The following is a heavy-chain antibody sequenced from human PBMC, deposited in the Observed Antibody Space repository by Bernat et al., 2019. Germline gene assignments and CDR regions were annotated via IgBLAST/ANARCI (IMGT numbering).Heavy chain of an antibody. CDR3: ERDNAVAGHH. Sequence: EVQLVVSGGGLVQPGGSLRLSCAASGFTVSSNYMSWVRQAPGKGLEWGSVIYSGGSTYYADSVKGRFTISRDNSKNTLYLQMNSVRAEDTAVYYCERDNAVAGHHWGQGTLVTVSS. CDR1: GFTVSSNY. V-gene: IGHV3-66*01. J-gene: IGHJ5*02. CDR2: IYSGGST. D-gene: IGHD6-19*01.